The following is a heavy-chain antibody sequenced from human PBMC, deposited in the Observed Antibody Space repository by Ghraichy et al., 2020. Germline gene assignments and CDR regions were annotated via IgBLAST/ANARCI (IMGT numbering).Heavy chain of an antibody. CDR2: IYPGDSDT. J-gene: IGHJ3*02. V-gene: IGHV5-51*01. D-gene: IGHD1-1*01. Sequence: GESLNISCKGSGYSFTTYWIGWVRQMPGKGLEWMGIIYPGDSDTRYSPSFQDQVSISADKSITTAYLQWSSLKASDTAMYYCARPSTIGTYDAFDIWGQGTMVTVSS. CDR3: ARPSTIGTYDAFDI. CDR1: GYSFTTYW.